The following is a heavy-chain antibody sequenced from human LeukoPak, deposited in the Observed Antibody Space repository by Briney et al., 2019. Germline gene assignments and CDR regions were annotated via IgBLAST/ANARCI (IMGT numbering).Heavy chain of an antibody. J-gene: IGHJ5*02. CDR3: ARSPPTDRRFDP. CDR1: GFTFSDYY. Sequence: PGGSLRLSCAASGFTFSDYYMSWIRQAPGKGLEWVSNISRSGSTIYYADSVKGRFTIPRHNATNSLYLQMNSLRAEDTAVYYCARSPPTDRRFDPWGEGTVVIVSS. CDR2: ISRSGSTI. V-gene: IGHV3-11*01.